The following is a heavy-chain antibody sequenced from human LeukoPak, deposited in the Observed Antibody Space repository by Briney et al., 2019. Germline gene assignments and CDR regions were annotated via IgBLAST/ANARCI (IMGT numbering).Heavy chain of an antibody. CDR2: MYYSGST. Sequence: SETLSLTCTVSGGSISSSRYYWGWIRQPPGKGLEWIGSMYYSGSTYYNPSLKSRVTISVDTSKNQFSLKLSSVTAADTAVYYCARNYYDSSGYYAVDPWGQGPLVTVSS. D-gene: IGHD3-22*01. V-gene: IGHV4-39*07. CDR3: ARNYYDSSGYYAVDP. CDR1: GGSISSSRYY. J-gene: IGHJ5*02.